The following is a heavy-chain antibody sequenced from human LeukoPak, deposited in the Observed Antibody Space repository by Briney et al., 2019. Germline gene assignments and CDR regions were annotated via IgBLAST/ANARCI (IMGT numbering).Heavy chain of an antibody. CDR3: AREDYDDSGAWYFDL. CDR2: IYHSGST. D-gene: IGHD3-3*01. V-gene: IGHV4-4*02. CDR1: GGSISSSNW. Sequence: SETLSLTCAVSGGSISSSNWWSWVRQPPGKGLEWIGEIYHSGSTNYNPSLKSRVTISLDKSKNQFSLKLSSVTAADTAMHYCAREDYDDSGAWYFDLWGRGTLVTVSS. J-gene: IGHJ2*01.